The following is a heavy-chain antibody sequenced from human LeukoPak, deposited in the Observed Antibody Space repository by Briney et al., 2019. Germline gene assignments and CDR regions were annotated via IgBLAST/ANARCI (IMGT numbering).Heavy chain of an antibody. J-gene: IGHJ4*02. CDR2: ISRSGSPK. CDR1: GFSFSDFE. D-gene: IGHD2-8*02. CDR3: VRDKRVVYETGIDY. Sequence: GGSLRLSCAASGFSFSDFELSWVRQATGKGLEWVTYISRSGSPKYCADSVKGRFTISRDNAKSSLYLQMNSLRAEDTAVYYCVRDKRVVYETGIDYWGQGTLVIVSS. V-gene: IGHV3-48*03.